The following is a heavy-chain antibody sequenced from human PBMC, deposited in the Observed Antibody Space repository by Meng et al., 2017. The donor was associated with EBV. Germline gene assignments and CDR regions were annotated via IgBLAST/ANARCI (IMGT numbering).Heavy chain of an antibody. Sequence: QIPLKEPGPPLVKPTQTRPLTFTFPGFSLSTRGVGVGWIRQPPGKALEWLALIYWDDDKRYSPSLKSRLTITKDTSKNQVVLTMTNMDPVDAATYYCAHIIAARPFDYWGQGTLVTVSS. J-gene: IGHJ4*02. CDR3: AHIIAARPFDY. CDR2: IYWDDDK. D-gene: IGHD6-6*01. CDR1: GFSLSTRGVG. V-gene: IGHV2-5*02.